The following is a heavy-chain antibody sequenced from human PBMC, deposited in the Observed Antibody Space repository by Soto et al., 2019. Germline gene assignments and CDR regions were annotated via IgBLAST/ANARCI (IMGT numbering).Heavy chain of an antibody. CDR2: ISAHNGNA. CDR3: ARGRYGDY. CDR1: GYGFTTYG. J-gene: IGHJ4*02. D-gene: IGHD1-1*01. V-gene: IGHV1-18*01. Sequence: QVHLVQSGAEVKKPGASVKVSCKGSGYGFTTYGITWVRQAPGQGLEWMAWISAHNGNASDAQKLQGRVTVTRDTATSTAYFELRGLRSDDTAVYYCARGRYGDYWGQGALVTVSS.